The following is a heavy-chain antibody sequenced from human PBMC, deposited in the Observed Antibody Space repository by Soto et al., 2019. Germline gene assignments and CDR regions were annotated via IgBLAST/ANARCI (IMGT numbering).Heavy chain of an antibody. D-gene: IGHD6-13*01. J-gene: IGHJ4*02. CDR1: GGSFSGYC. CDR3: ARGRENGIAAAGTVSGPGYYFDY. CDR2: INHSGST. Sequence: PSETLSLTCAVYGGSFSGYCWSWIRQPPGKGLEWIGEINHSGSTNYNPSLKSRVTISVDTSKNQFSLKLSSVTAADTAVYYCARGRENGIAAAGTVSGPGYYFDYWGQGTLVTVSS. V-gene: IGHV4-34*01.